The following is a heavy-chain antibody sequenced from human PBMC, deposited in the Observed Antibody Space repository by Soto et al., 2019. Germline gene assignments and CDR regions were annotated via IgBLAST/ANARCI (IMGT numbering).Heavy chain of an antibody. CDR1: GFTFSSYE. CDR2: ISSSGSTI. J-gene: IGHJ3*02. Sequence: PGGSLRLSCAASGFTFSSYEMNWVRQAPGKGLEWVSYISSSGSTIYYADSVKGRFTISRDNAKNSLYLQMNSLRAEDTAVYYCARDDYYYDSSGYYWGGRAFDIWGQGTMVTVSS. CDR3: ARDDYYYDSSGYYWGGRAFDI. V-gene: IGHV3-48*03. D-gene: IGHD3-22*01.